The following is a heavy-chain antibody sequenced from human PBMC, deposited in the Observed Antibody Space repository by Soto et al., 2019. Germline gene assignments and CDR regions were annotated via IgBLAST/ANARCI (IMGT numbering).Heavy chain of an antibody. CDR1: GFNFGDYA. V-gene: IGHV3-49*04. J-gene: IGHJ4*02. D-gene: IGHD4-17*01. CDR2: IRGKDHDATT. Sequence: GGSLRLSCTDSGFNFGDYAMSWVRQAPGKGLEWVGFIRGKDHDATTEYAAAVRGRFIISRDDSKRVVHLQMNSLKTEDTAMYYCTRYRAPGRGDYERAFDYWSQGTQVPVSS. CDR3: TRYRAPGRGDYERAFDY.